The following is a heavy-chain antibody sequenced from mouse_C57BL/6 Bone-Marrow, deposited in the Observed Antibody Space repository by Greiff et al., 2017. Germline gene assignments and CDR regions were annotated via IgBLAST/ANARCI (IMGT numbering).Heavy chain of an antibody. J-gene: IGHJ3*01. D-gene: IGHD1-1*01. CDR3: ASHYGSSPFAY. Sequence: EVQRVESEGGLVQPGSSMKLSCTASGFTFSDYYMAWVRQVPEKGLEWVANINYDGSSTYYLDSLKSRFIISRDNAKNILYLQMSSLKSEDTATYYCASHYGSSPFAYWGQGTLVTVSA. CDR1: GFTFSDYY. CDR2: INYDGSST. V-gene: IGHV5-16*01.